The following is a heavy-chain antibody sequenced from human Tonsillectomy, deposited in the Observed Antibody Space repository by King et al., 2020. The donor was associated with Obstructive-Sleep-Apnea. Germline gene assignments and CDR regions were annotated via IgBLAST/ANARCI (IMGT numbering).Heavy chain of an antibody. J-gene: IGHJ4*02. CDR3: VKTFGLCTRGSCYSFDY. V-gene: IGHV3-64D*08. CDR2: ISRHGDTT. D-gene: IGHD2-15*01. Sequence: QLVQSGGGMVQPGGSLRLSCLASGFTFSSYAMHWVRQAPGKGLEYVAAISRHGDTTNYADSVKGRFTLSRDNSKNTLYLHLSSLRAEDTAIYYCVKTFGLCTRGSCYSFDYWGQGTLVTVSS. CDR1: GFTFSSYA.